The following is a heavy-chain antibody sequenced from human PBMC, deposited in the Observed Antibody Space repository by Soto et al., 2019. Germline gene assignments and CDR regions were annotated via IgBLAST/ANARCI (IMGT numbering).Heavy chain of an antibody. CDR1: GYTFTSYA. CDR2: INAGNGNT. Sequence: QVQLVQSGAEVKKPGASVKVSCKASGYTFTSYAMHWVRQAPGQRLEWMGWINAGNGNTKYSQKFQGRVTITRDTSASTAYRELSSLRSEDTAVYYCARDRRYDYVDVWGQGTTVTVSS. D-gene: IGHD3-16*01. V-gene: IGHV1-3*01. CDR3: ARDRRYDYVDV. J-gene: IGHJ6*02.